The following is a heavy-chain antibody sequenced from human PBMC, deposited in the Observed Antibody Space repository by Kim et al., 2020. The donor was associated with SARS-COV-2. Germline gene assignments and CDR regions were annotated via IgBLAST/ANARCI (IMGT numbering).Heavy chain of an antibody. V-gene: IGHV3-30-3*01. CDR1: GFTFSSYA. J-gene: IGHJ6*04. CDR2: ISYDGSNK. D-gene: IGHD3-22*01. CDR3: ARDGGGVERYYYDSSAYYTIGYYHYGMDV. Sequence: LSLTCAASGFTFSSYAMHWVRQAPGKGLEWVAVISYDGSNKYYADSVKGRFTISRDNSKNTLYLQMNSLRAEDTAVYYCARDGGGVERYYYDSSAYYTIGYYHYGMDVGGTGTTVTVSS.